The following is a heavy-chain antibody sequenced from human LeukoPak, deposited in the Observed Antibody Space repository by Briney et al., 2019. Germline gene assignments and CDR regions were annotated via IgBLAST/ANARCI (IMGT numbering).Heavy chain of an antibody. CDR1: GFTFNNYG. J-gene: IGHJ6*03. V-gene: IGHV3-30*02. Sequence: GGSLRLSCAASGFTFNNYGMHWVRQAPGKGLEWVAFIRYDGSNKYYADSVKGRFTISRDNSKNTLYLQMNSLRAEDTAVYYCAKDWVTATLYYYYYMDVWGKGTTVTISS. CDR3: AKDWVTATLYYYYYMDV. D-gene: IGHD2-21*02. CDR2: IRYDGSNK.